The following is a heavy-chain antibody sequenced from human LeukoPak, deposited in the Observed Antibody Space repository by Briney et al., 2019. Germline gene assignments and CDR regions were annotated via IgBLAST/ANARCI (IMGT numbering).Heavy chain of an antibody. V-gene: IGHV1-2*02. CDR1: GYTFTGYS. Sequence: ASVKVSCKASGYTFTGYSMHWVRQAPGQGFEWMGWINPNDGDTNYAQKFQGRVTMTRDTSISTAHMEVSRLRSDDTAVYYCARANFLYCSSTTCLFDYWGQGTLVTVSS. CDR3: ARANFLYCSSTTCLFDY. J-gene: IGHJ4*02. D-gene: IGHD2-2*01. CDR2: INPNDGDT.